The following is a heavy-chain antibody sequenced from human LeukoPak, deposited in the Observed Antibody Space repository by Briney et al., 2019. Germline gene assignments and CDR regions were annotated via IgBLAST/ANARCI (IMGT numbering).Heavy chain of an antibody. V-gene: IGHV3-48*02. CDR3: ARDGRTSRFGLDY. J-gene: IGHJ4*02. Sequence: GGSLRLSCETSGFSFSTYWMSWVRQAPGKGLEWVSYISSSTSTIYYADSVKGRFTISRDNAKNSLYLQMNSLRDEDTAVYYCARDGRTSRFGLDYWGQGTLVTVSS. CDR2: ISSSTSTI. D-gene: IGHD3-3*01. CDR1: GFSFSTYW.